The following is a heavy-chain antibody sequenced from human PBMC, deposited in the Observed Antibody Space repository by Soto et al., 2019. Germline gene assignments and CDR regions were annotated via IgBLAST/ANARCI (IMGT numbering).Heavy chain of an antibody. CDR3: ARDDFWSGYYIGGYFDY. Sequence: QVQLVQSGAEVKKPGASVKVSCKASGYTFTSYAMHWVRQAPGQRLEWMGWINAGNGNTKYSQKFQGRVTITRDTSASTAYMELSSLRSEDTAVYYCARDDFWSGYYIGGYFDYWGQGTLVTVSS. CDR1: GYTFTSYA. D-gene: IGHD3-3*01. CDR2: INAGNGNT. J-gene: IGHJ4*02. V-gene: IGHV1-3*01.